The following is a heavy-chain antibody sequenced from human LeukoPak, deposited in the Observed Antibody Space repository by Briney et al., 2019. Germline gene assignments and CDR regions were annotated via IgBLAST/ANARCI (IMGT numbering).Heavy chain of an antibody. D-gene: IGHD3-10*01. J-gene: IGHJ2*01. CDR1: GGSISSYY. CDR3: ARGAPYGSGSYYNVLPRYFDL. Sequence: SETLSLTCTVSGGSISSYYWSWIRQPPGKGLEWIGYIYYSGSANYNPSLKSRVTISVDTSKNQFSLKLSSVTAADTAVYYCARGAPYGSGSYYNVLPRYFDLWGRGTLVTVSS. CDR2: IYYSGSA. V-gene: IGHV4-59*01.